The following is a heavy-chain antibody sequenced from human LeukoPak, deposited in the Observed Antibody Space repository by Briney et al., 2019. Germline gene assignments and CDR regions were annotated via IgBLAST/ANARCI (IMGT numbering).Heavy chain of an antibody. D-gene: IGHD4-17*01. CDR3: ARDFAMTTVPEVAFDI. CDR2: IYSDNT. V-gene: IGHV3-53*01. J-gene: IGHJ3*02. Sequence: GGSLRLSCTVSGFTVSSNSMSWVRQAPGKGLEWVSFIYSDNTHYSDSVKGRFTISRDNAKNSLYLQMNSLRAEDTAVYYCARDFAMTTVPEVAFDIWGQGTMVTVSS. CDR1: GFTVSSNS.